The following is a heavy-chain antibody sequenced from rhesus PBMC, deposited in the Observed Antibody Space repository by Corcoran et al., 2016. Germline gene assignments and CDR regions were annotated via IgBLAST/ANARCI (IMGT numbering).Heavy chain of an antibody. Sequence: EVQLVESGGGLATPGGSLRLACAASGFTVSGYYRDWVRPAPGTGLDWVSRISNGGEITWYADSVKGRFTTSRESAKNTLYLQMSSLTTEDTAVYYCARANWGPDYWGQGVLVTVSS. CDR2: ISNGGEIT. V-gene: IGHV3-178*01. D-gene: IGHD7-45*01. J-gene: IGHJ4*01. CDR1: GFTVSGYY. CDR3: ARANWGPDY.